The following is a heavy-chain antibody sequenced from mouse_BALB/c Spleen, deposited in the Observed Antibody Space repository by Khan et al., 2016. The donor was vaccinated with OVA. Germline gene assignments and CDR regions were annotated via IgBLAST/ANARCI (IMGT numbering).Heavy chain of an antibody. CDR3: ARSGYFAWFAY. CDR2: IDPENGET. CDR1: GFNIKDYY. Sequence: VQLQQPGAELVRPGALVKLSCKSSGFNIKDYYMHWVKQRPEQGLEWIGWIDPENGETVYDPKFQGKASITADTSSNTAYLHLSSLTSEDTAVYYCARSGYFAWFAYWGQGTLVTVSA. J-gene: IGHJ3*01. V-gene: IGHV14-1*02.